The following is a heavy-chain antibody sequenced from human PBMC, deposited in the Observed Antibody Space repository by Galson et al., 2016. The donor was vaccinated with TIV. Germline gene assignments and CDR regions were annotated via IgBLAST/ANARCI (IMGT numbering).Heavy chain of an antibody. J-gene: IGHJ5*02. D-gene: IGHD3-16*01. V-gene: IGHV3-30*02. CDR3: ARLGLNWFDP. CDR1: GFTFSRHG. Sequence: SLRLSCAAPGFTFSRHGIHWVRHTPGTGLEWVTFIGPDGNDKSYGDSVKGRFTISRDNSMSRIYLQMNDLRLEDTAIYYCARLGLNWFDPWGQGTQVTVSS. CDR2: IGPDGNDK.